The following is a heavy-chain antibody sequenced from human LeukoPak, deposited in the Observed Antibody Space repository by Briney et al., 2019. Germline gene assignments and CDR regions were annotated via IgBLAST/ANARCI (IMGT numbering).Heavy chain of an antibody. Sequence: GGSLGLSCAASGFTFRNYVIHWVRQAPGKGLEWVAVTSSDLNVKLYADTVKGRFTISRDNSRSTLYLQMNSLRPEDTAIYYCAREGYYGSGSPPSLYFDYWGQGTLVTVSS. CDR2: TSSDLNVK. CDR1: GFTFRNYV. D-gene: IGHD3-10*01. J-gene: IGHJ4*02. V-gene: IGHV3-30-3*01. CDR3: AREGYYGSGSPPSLYFDY.